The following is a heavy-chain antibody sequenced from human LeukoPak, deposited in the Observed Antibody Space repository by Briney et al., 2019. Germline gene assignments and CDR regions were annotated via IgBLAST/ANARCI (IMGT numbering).Heavy chain of an antibody. D-gene: IGHD2-15*01. J-gene: IGHJ4*02. CDR3: AKYCSGGSCYSGLDY. CDR1: GFTFSTYV. V-gene: IGHV3-23*01. CDR2: IRGTTDNT. Sequence: GGSLRLSCAASGFTFSTYVMSWVRQASGKGLEWVSSIRGTTDNTYYADSVKGRFTISRDNSKNTLYLQMNSLRAEDTAVYYCAKYCSGGSCYSGLDYWGQGTLVTVSS.